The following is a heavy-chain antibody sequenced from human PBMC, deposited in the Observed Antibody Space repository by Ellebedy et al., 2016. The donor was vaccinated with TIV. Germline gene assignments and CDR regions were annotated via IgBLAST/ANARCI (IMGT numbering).Heavy chain of an antibody. CDR1: GDSITSNGYY. CDR2: IYYSGSI. CDR3: VRVGYCSGGSCYAKYNWCDP. Sequence: SETLSLTCTVSGDSITSNGYYWGWIRQPPGEGLEWIGSIYYSGSIYYNPSLKSRVTISIDTSKNQFSLKLSSVTAADTAVYYCVRVGYCSGGSCYAKYNWCDPWGQGTLVTVSS. J-gene: IGHJ5*02. V-gene: IGHV4-39*07. D-gene: IGHD2-15*01.